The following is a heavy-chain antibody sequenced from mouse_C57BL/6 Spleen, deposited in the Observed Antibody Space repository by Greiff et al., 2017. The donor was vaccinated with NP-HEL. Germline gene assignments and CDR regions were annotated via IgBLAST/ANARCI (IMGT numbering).Heavy chain of an antibody. CDR3: ARADLDWAYFDY. J-gene: IGHJ2*01. V-gene: IGHV1-12*01. D-gene: IGHD4-1*01. CDR2: IYPGNGDT. Sequence: SGAELVRPGASVKMSCKASGYTFTSYNMHWVKQTPRQGLEWIGAIYPGNGDTSYNQKFKGKATLTVDNSSSTAYMQLSSLTSEDSAVYCWARADLDWAYFDYWGQGTTLTVSA. CDR1: GYTFTSYN.